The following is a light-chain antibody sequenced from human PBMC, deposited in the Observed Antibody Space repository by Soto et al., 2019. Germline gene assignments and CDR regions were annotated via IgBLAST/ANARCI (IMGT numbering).Light chain of an antibody. CDR2: EGT. V-gene: IGLV2-23*01. CDR3: CSYAGNGYV. CDR1: PSNVGGYNL. J-gene: IGLJ1*01. Sequence: QSALTQPASVSGSPGQSITISCTGTPSNVGGYNLVSWYQQHPGRAPELIIYEGTQRPSGVSARFSGSKSGNTASLTISGLQADGEADYYCCSYAGNGYVFGTGTKVIVL.